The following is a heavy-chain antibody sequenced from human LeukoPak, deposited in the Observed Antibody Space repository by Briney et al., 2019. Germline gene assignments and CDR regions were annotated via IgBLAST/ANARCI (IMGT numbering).Heavy chain of an antibody. Sequence: GASVKVSCKASGYTFTGYYMHWVRQAPGQGLEWMGWINPNSGGTNYAQKFQGRVTMTRDTSISTAYMELSRLRSDDTAVYYCARGNVLMVYAISGLGDAFDIWGQGTMVTVSS. CDR3: ARGNVLMVYAISGLGDAFDI. CDR2: INPNSGGT. J-gene: IGHJ3*02. CDR1: GYTFTGYY. V-gene: IGHV1-2*02. D-gene: IGHD2-8*01.